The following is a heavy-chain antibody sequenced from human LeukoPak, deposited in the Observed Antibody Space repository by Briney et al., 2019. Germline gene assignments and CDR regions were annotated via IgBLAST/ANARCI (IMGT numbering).Heavy chain of an antibody. CDR2: MYIGGTR. J-gene: IGHJ5*02. V-gene: IGHV4-4*07. Sequence: PSETLSLTCSVSGVSISTYYWTWIRQPARKGLEWIGRMYIGGTRNYNPSLKSRVTMSIDTSKNQFSLKLSSVTAADTAVYYCARDLPRENSYAYGFWFDPWGQGTLVTVS. D-gene: IGHD3-16*01. CDR1: GVSISTYY. CDR3: ARDLPRENSYAYGFWFDP.